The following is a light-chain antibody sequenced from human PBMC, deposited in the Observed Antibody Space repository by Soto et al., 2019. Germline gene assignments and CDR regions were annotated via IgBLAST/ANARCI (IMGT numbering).Light chain of an antibody. CDR2: DAS. V-gene: IGKV3-11*01. Sequence: EIVLTQSPATLSLSPGERATLSCRASQSVSSYLAWYQQKPGQAPRLLIDDASNRATGIPARFSGSGSGTDFILTISSLEPEDFAVYYCQQRSNWPTFGQGTKLEIK. CDR1: QSVSSY. J-gene: IGKJ2*01. CDR3: QQRSNWPT.